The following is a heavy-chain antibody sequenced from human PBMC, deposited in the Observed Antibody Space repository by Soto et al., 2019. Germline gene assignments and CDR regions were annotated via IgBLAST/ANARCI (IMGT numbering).Heavy chain of an antibody. V-gene: IGHV3-23*01. CDR2: ISGSGGST. D-gene: IGHD4-4*01. CDR1: GFTFSSYT. CDR3: ARGSNHFDY. J-gene: IGHJ4*02. Sequence: PGGSLRLSCAASGFTFSSYTMSWVRQAPGKGLEWVSGISGSGGSTYYADSVKGRFTISRDNAKNTLYLQMNSLRAEDTAVYYCARGSNHFDYWGQGTXVTVSS.